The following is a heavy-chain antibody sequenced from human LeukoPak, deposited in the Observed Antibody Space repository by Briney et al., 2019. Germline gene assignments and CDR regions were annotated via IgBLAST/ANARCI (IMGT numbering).Heavy chain of an antibody. V-gene: IGHV3-23*01. J-gene: IGHJ4*02. CDR1: GFTFSSYA. CDR2: ISGSGGST. Sequence: PGGSLRLSCAAFGFTFSSYAMSWVRQAPGKGLEWVSAISGSGGSTYYADSVKGRFTISRDNSKNTLYLQMNSLRAEDTAVYYCAKAAGYSSIPTNFDYWGQGTLVTVSS. D-gene: IGHD6-19*01. CDR3: AKAAGYSSIPTNFDY.